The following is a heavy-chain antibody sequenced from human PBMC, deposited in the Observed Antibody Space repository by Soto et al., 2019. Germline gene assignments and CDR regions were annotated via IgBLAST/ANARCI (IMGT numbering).Heavy chain of an antibody. J-gene: IGHJ4*02. CDR3: TTEYTRLLWFGELFDFDY. Sequence: PGGSLRLSCVGSGFTFSNAWINWVRQAPGKGLEWVGRIKSKTDGGTTDYAAPVKGRFTISRDDSKNTLYLQMNSLKTEDTAMYYFTTEYTRLLWFGELFDFDYWGQGTLVTVSS. V-gene: IGHV3-15*07. CDR2: IKSKTDGGTT. D-gene: IGHD3-10*01. CDR1: GFTFSNAW.